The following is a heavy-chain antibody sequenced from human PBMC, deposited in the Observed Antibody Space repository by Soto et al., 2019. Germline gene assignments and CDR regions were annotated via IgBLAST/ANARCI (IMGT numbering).Heavy chain of an antibody. Sequence: QVQLVQSGAEVKKPGSSVKVSCKASGGTFSSYAISWVRQAHGQGLEWMGGIIPIFGTANYAQKFQGRVTITADESTCTAYMELSSLRSEDTAVYYCARESRYCSGGSCYFLPGIDYWGQGTLVTVSS. CDR1: GGTFSSYA. J-gene: IGHJ4*02. CDR3: ARESRYCSGGSCYFLPGIDY. CDR2: IIPIFGTA. V-gene: IGHV1-69*12. D-gene: IGHD2-15*01.